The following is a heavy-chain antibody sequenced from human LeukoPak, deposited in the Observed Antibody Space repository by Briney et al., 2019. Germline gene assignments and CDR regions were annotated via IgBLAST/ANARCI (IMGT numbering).Heavy chain of an antibody. CDR3: ARRSSGSPPYYFDY. V-gene: IGHV3-74*01. Sequence: PGGPLRLSCAASGFTFSSYWMHWVRQAPGKGLVWVSRINSVGSTTNYADSVKGRFTISRDNAKNTLDLQMNSLRAEDTAVYYCARRSSGSPPYYFDYWGQGTLVTVSS. J-gene: IGHJ4*02. D-gene: IGHD1-26*01. CDR1: GFTFSSYW. CDR2: INSVGSTT.